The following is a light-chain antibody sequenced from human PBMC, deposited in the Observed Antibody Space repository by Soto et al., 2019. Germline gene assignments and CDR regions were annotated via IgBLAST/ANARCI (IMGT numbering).Light chain of an antibody. Sequence: QSALAQPPSASGSPGQSVTISCTGTASDGGGYNYVSWFQHHPANAPKLIIYEVTKRPSGVPDRFSGSKSGNTASLTVSGLQVEDEAEYYCCSYGGRVNLVFGGGTKLTVL. CDR2: EVT. J-gene: IGLJ2*01. CDR1: ASDGGGYNY. CDR3: CSYGGRVNLV. V-gene: IGLV2-8*01.